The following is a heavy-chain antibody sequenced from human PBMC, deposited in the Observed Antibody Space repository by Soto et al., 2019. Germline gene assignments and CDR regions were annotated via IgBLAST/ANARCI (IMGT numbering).Heavy chain of an antibody. CDR3: ARATSTMIVVVADNAAFVI. V-gene: IGHV4-61*01. CDR1: GGSVSSGSYY. CDR2: IYYSGST. J-gene: IGHJ3*02. Sequence: QVQLQESGPGLVKPSETLSLTCTVSGGSVSSGSYYWSWIRQPPGKGLEWIGYIYYSGSTNYNPSLKNPVTISVHTSKIQFSLERRSVTAADTAVYYCARATSTMIVVVADNAAFVIWGQGTMVTVSS. D-gene: IGHD3-22*01.